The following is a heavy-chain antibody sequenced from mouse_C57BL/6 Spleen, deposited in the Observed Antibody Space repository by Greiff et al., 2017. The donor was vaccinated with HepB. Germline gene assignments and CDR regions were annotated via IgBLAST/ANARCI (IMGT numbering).Heavy chain of an antibody. CDR3: AGYDYDGFDY. CDR1: GFTFSDYG. Sequence: DVKLVESGGGLVKPGGSLKLSCAASGFTFSDYGMHWVRQAPEKGLEWVAYISSGSSTIYYADTVKGRFTISRDNAKNTLFLQMTSLRSEDTAMYYCAGYDYDGFDYWGQGTTLTVSS. CDR2: ISSGSSTI. D-gene: IGHD2-4*01. V-gene: IGHV5-17*01. J-gene: IGHJ2*01.